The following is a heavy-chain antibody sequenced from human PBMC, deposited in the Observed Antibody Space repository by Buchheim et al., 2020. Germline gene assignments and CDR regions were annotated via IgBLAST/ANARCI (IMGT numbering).Heavy chain of an antibody. Sequence: QVQLQQWGAGLLKPSETLSLTCAVYGGSSSGYYWSGIGQPPGRGLEWIGEINLRGRTNYNPSLKSRVTISVDTSKNKFSLKLSSVTAADTAVYYCARRSSYGRDRHYYMDVWGKGTT. J-gene: IGHJ6*03. V-gene: IGHV4-34*01. D-gene: IGHD5-18*01. CDR3: ARRSSYGRDRHYYMDV. CDR1: GGSSSGYY. CDR2: INLRGRT.